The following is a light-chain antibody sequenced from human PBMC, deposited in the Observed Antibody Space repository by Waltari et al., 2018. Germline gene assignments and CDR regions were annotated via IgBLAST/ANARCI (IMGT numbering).Light chain of an antibody. J-gene: IGKJ4*01. CDR1: QSVVTY. CDR3: QQRRNWPLT. CDR2: DVS. Sequence: EIVLPQSPAILSFSPGERATLSCRASQSVVTYLAWYQQRPGQSPRLLSYDVSNRATGIPARFSGSGSETDFALTISSLQPEDFAVYYCQQRRNWPLTFGGGTRVQI. V-gene: IGKV3-11*01.